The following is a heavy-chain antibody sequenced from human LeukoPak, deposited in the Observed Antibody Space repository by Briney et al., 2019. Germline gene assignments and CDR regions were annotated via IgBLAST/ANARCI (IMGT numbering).Heavy chain of an antibody. CDR3: ASLHRLAHWYFDL. CDR2: IYYSGST. V-gene: IGHV4-39*07. J-gene: IGHJ2*01. Sequence: SETLSLTCTVSGGSISSSSYYWGWIRQPPGKGLEWIGSIYYSGSTYYNPSLKSRVTISVDTSKNQFSLKLSSVTAADTAVYYCASLHRLAHWYFDLWGRGTLVTVSS. CDR1: GGSISSSSYY. D-gene: IGHD2-15*01.